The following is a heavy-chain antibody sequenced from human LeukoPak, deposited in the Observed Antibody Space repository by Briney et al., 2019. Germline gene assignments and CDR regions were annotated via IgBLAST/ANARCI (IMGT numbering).Heavy chain of an antibody. V-gene: IGHV3-23*01. CDR2: ISISGDTT. J-gene: IGHJ4*02. D-gene: IGHD4-17*01. Sequence: GGSLRLSCGASGFTFSSHAMTWVRQAPGKGLEWVSAISISGDTTYYADAVKGRFTISRDNSKDTVYLQMNSLRAEDTAVYYCANEIRPNDYWGQGTLVTVSS. CDR3: ANEIRPNDY. CDR1: GFTFSSHA.